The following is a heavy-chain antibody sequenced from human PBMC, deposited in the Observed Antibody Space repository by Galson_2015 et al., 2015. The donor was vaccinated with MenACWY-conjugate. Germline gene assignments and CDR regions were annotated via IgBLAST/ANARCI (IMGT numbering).Heavy chain of an antibody. CDR2: IDWRDNK. J-gene: IGHJ3*02. D-gene: IGHD2-2*01. CDR3: ARMHIVSDATDAFDI. Sequence: PALVKPTQTLTLTCTFSGFSLSTYEMCIYWVRQPPGKALEWLARIDWRDNKYYTTSLKTRLTISKDTSTNQGVLTMTNVDPVDTATYYCARMHIVSDATDAFDIWGQGTMVTVSS. CDR1: GFSLSTYEMC. V-gene: IGHV2-70*11.